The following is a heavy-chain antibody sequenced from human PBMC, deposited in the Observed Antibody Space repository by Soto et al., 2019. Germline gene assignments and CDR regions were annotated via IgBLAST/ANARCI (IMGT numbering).Heavy chain of an antibody. CDR1: GYTFTSYG. CDR3: ARLSTRGPFIVVGLTDY. D-gene: IGHD2-21*01. J-gene: IGHJ4*02. Sequence: QVQLVQSGAEVKKPGASVKVSCKASGYTFTSYGISWVRQAPGQGLEWMGWISAYNGNTNYAQKLQGRVTMTTDTSTSTAYKELRSLRSDDTVLYYCARLSTRGPFIVVGLTDYWGQGTLVTVSS. V-gene: IGHV1-18*01. CDR2: ISAYNGNT.